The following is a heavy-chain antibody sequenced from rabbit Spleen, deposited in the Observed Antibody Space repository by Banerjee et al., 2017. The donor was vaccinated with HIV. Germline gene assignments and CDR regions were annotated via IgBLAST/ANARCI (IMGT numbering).Heavy chain of an antibody. V-gene: IGHV1S40*01. CDR3: VRDRGDNGDRDWRL. CDR1: GFDLSSSGY. D-gene: IGHD2-1*01. Sequence: QSLEESGGGLVQPEGSLTLTCKASGFDLSSSGYMCWVRQAPGKGLEWIGCIRADGSGSTYYANWAKGRFTISKTSSTTVTLQMTSLTAADTAAYFCVRDRGDNGDRDWRLWGQGTLVTVS. J-gene: IGHJ4*01. CDR2: IRADGSGST.